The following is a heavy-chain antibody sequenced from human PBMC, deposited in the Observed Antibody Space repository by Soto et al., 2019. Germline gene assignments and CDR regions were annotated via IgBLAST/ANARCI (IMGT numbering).Heavy chain of an antibody. CDR3: ARAFPYCSGGSCYYYYYGMDV. D-gene: IGHD2-15*01. Sequence: QVQLQESGPGLVKPSETLSLTCTVSGGSVSSGSYYWSWIRQPPGKGLEWIGYIYYSGSTNYNPALKSRGTISVDTSKNQFSLKLSSVTAADTAVYYCARAFPYCSGGSCYYYYYGMDVWGQGTTVTVSS. CDR2: IYYSGST. J-gene: IGHJ6*02. V-gene: IGHV4-61*01. CDR1: GGSVSSGSYY.